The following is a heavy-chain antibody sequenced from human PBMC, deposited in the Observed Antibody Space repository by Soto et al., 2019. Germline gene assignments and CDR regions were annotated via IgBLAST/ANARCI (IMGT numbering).Heavy chain of an antibody. CDR3: ARGRDTYYYDSSGYSGWYFDL. CDR2: ITPIFRAT. CDR1: VCTFSSDG. Sequence: SVKVSCKASVCTFSSDGISWVRQAPGQGLEWMGGITPIFRATKYAQKFQGRVTITADESTSTAYMELSSLRSEDTAVYYCARGRDTYYYDSSGYSGWYFDLWGRGTLVTVSS. D-gene: IGHD3-22*01. V-gene: IGHV1-69*13. J-gene: IGHJ2*01.